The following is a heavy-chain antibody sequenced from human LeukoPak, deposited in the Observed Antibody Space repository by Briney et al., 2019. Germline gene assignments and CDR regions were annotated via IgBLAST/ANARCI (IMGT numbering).Heavy chain of an antibody. D-gene: IGHD2-21*02. J-gene: IGHJ4*02. CDR1: GGSISSSSYY. CDR3: ARRRRYFCGGDCSDDY. Sequence: SETLSLTCTVSGGSISSSSYYWGWIRQPPGKGLEWIGSIYYSGSTYYNPSLKSRVTISVDTSKNQFSLKLSSVTAADRAVYYCARRRRYFCGGDCSDDYWGQGTLVTVSS. V-gene: IGHV4-39*01. CDR2: IYYSGST.